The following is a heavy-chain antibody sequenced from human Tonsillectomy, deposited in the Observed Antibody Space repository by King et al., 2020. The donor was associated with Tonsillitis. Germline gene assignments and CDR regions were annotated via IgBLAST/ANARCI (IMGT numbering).Heavy chain of an antibody. CDR3: AKDYKGDYINF. CDR1: GFPFSYYG. D-gene: IGHD3-10*01. CDR2: IQGDSSDI. V-gene: IGHV3-30*02. J-gene: IGHJ4*02. Sequence: VQLVESGENVVQPGGSLRLSCVASGFPFSYYGMHWVRQAPGKGLDWVASIQGDSSDIFYGDSVKGRFTISRDNSKNTVYLQMNSLRVDDTAVYFCAKDYKGDYINFWGQGILVTVSS.